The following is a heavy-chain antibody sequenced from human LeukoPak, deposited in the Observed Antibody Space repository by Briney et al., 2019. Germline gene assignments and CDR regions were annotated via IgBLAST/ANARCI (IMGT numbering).Heavy chain of an antibody. CDR1: GYTFTGYY. D-gene: IGHD6-6*01. Sequence: ASVKVSCKASGYTFTGYYMHWVRQAPGQGLEWMGWINPNSGGTNYAQKSQGRVTMTRDTSISTAYMELSRLRSDDTAVYYCARYRTYSSSSQDAFDIWGQGTMVTVSS. J-gene: IGHJ3*02. CDR3: ARYRTYSSSSQDAFDI. CDR2: INPNSGGT. V-gene: IGHV1-2*02.